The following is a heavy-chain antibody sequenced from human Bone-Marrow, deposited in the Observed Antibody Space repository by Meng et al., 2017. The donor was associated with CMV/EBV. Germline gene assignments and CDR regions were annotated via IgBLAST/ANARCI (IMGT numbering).Heavy chain of an antibody. V-gene: IGHV3-30*04. D-gene: IGHD3-10*01. CDR2: ISYDGSNK. Sequence: GGSLRLSCAASGFTFNNYAMHWVRQAPGKGLEWVAVISYDGSNKYYADSVKGRFTISRDNSKNTLYLQMNSLRAEDTAVYYCAKDSPERFPIYYGSGTPPASYWGQGTLVTVSS. J-gene: IGHJ4*02. CDR1: GFTFNNYA. CDR3: AKDSPERFPIYYGSGTPPASY.